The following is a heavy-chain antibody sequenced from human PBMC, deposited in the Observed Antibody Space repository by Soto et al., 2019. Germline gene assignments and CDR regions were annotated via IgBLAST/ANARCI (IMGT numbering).Heavy chain of an antibody. CDR1: GGSISSSDYY. Sequence: PSETLSLTCTVSGGSISSSDYYWAWIRQSPGKGLEWIGMIHYSGGTYDNPSLESRVTMSVDTSKNQFSLKLNSVTAADTSLYFCARHKSQHDFWDVWGQGTTVTVSS. CDR2: IHYSGGT. V-gene: IGHV4-39*01. CDR3: ARHKSQHDFWDV. D-gene: IGHD3-3*01. J-gene: IGHJ6*02.